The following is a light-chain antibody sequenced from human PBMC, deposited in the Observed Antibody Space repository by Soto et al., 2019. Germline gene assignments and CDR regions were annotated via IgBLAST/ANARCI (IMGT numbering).Light chain of an antibody. V-gene: IGLV1-51*01. CDR2: GNN. J-gene: IGLJ3*02. CDR1: NSNIGDND. Sequence: QSVLTQPPSVSAAPGQKVTISCSGSNSNIGDNDVSWYQQLPVTAPKLLIHGNNKRPPGIPDRFSGSKSGTSATLGISGLQTGDEADYYCAAWDNSLYTGLFGGGTKLTVL. CDR3: AAWDNSLYTGL.